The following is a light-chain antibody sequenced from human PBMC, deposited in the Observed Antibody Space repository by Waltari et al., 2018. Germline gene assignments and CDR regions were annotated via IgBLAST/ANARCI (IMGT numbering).Light chain of an antibody. V-gene: IGKV4-1*01. J-gene: IGKJ2*01. Sequence: DIVMTQSPDSLAVPLGERATLNCKSSQSVLYSSNNKNYLAWYQQKPGQPPKLLIYWASTRESGVPDRFSGSGSGTDFTLTISSLQAEDVAVYYCQQYQSTPYTFGQGTKLEIK. CDR2: WAS. CDR1: QSVLYSSNNKNY. CDR3: QQYQSTPYT.